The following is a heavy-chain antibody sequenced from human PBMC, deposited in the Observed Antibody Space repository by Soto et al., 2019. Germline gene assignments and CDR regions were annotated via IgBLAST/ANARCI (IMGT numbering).Heavy chain of an antibody. J-gene: IGHJ4*02. Sequence: HVQLVQYGTEVKKPGASVRVSCMVSGYPFTTYYIHWVRQAPGQGLEWMGWIDPRSGGTVYEQKFQGRVTMTRDTSISTVYMDLSGLTSDDTGLYYCATDDYGIFPYWGQGSLVTVSS. CDR2: IDPRSGGT. CDR3: ATDDYGIFPY. CDR1: GYPFTTYY. V-gene: IGHV1-2*02. D-gene: IGHD3-10*01.